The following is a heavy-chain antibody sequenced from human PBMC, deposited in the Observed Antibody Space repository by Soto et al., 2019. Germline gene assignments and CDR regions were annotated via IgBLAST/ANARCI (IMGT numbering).Heavy chain of an antibody. CDR3: ARDGASAYHDFWSGYQSYYGMDV. V-gene: IGHV3-30-3*01. Sequence: GSLRLSCAASGFTFSSYAMHWVRQAPGKGLEWVAVISYDGSNKYYADSVKGRFTISRDNSKNTLYLQMNSLRAEDTAVYYCARDGASAYHDFWSGYQSYYGMDVWGQGTTVTVSS. CDR1: GFTFSSYA. D-gene: IGHD3-3*01. J-gene: IGHJ6*02. CDR2: ISYDGSNK.